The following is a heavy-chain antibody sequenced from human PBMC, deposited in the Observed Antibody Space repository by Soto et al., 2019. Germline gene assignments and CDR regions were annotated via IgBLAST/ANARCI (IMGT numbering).Heavy chain of an antibody. Sequence: SETLSLTCTVSGGSISSGDYYWSWIRQPPGKGLEWIGYIYYSGSTYYNPSLKSRVTISVDTSKNQFPLKLSSVTAADTAVYYSARVYYGSGSYFPDYWGQGTLVTVSS. V-gene: IGHV4-30-4*01. D-gene: IGHD3-10*01. J-gene: IGHJ4*02. CDR1: GGSISSGDYY. CDR2: IYYSGST. CDR3: ARVYYGSGSYFPDY.